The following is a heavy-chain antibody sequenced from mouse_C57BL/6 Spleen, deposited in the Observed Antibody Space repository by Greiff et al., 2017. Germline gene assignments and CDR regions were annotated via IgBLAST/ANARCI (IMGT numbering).Heavy chain of an antibody. CDR1: GYTFTSYW. J-gene: IGHJ2*01. CDR2: IDPSDSET. Sequence: QVQLQQPGAELVRPGSSVKLSCKASGYTFTSYWMHWVKQRPIQGLEWIGNIDPSDSETHYNQKFKDKATLTVDTSSSTAYMQLSSLTSEDSAVYYCARYSNYYFDYWGQGTTLTVSS. V-gene: IGHV1-52*01. D-gene: IGHD2-5*01. CDR3: ARYSNYYFDY.